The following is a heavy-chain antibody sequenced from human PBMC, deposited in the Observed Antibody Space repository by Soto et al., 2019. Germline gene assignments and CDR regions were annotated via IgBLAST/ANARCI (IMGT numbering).Heavy chain of an antibody. CDR3: AKDRIWRGVVVPAAFGY. D-gene: IGHD2-2*01. CDR1: GFTFDDYA. J-gene: IGHJ4*02. V-gene: IGHV3-9*01. CDR2: ISWNSGSI. Sequence: GGSLRLSCAASGFTFDDYAMHWVRQAPGKGLEWVSGISWNSGSIGYADSVKGRFTISRDNAKNSLYLQMNSLRAEDTALYYCAKDRIWRGVVVPAAFGYWGQGTLVTVSS.